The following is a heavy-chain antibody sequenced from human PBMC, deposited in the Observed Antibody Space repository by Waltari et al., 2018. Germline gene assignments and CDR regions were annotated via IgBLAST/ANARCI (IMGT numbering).Heavy chain of an antibody. Sequence: EVQLVESGGGLIQPGGSLRLSCAASGFTVSSNYMSWVRQAPGKGLEWVSVIYSGGNTYYADSVKGRFTISRDNSKNTRYLQMNSLRAEDTAVYYCASWGRRLRGSFDYWGQGTLVTVSS. CDR3: ASWGRRLRGSFDY. CDR2: IYSGGNT. J-gene: IGHJ4*02. CDR1: GFTVSSNY. V-gene: IGHV3-53*01. D-gene: IGHD4-17*01.